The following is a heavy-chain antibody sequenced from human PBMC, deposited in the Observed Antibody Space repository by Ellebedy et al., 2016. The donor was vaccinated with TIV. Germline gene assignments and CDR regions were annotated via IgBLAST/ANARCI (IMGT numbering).Heavy chain of an antibody. V-gene: IGHV3-7*01. J-gene: IGHJ5*01. CDR3: VRFVFNYAMDS. CDR2: IMENGYER. CDR1: GFTFTGFS. Sequence: PGGSLRLSCAASGFTFTGFSMSWVRQAPGKGLEWVAHIMENGYERYYVDSVKGRFTISRDNAKNSVYLQMNSLRADDTAVFYCVRFVFNYAMDSWGQGTLVTVSS. D-gene: IGHD2-2*01.